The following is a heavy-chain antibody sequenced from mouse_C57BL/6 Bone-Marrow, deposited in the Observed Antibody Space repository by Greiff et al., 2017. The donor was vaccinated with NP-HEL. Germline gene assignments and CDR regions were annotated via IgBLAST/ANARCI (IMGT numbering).Heavy chain of an antibody. J-gene: IGHJ3*01. CDR1: GYTFTSYG. CDR2: IYPRSGNT. D-gene: IGHD6-1*01. Sequence: VQLQQSGAELARPGASVKLSCKASGYTFTSYGISWVKQRTGPGLDWIGEIYPRSGNTDDNEKFKGKAPMTADKYSSTAYMELRSLTSEDSAVYFCARREVYQPAWFAYWGQGTLVTVSA. CDR3: ARREVYQPAWFAY. V-gene: IGHV1-81*01.